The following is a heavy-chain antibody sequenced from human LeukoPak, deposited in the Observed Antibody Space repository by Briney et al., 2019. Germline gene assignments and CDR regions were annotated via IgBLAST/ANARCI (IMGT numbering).Heavy chain of an antibody. CDR1: GFTFSSYW. CDR2: INSDGSST. D-gene: IGHD2-2*02. V-gene: IGHV3-74*01. J-gene: IGHJ5*02. Sequence: GGTLRLSCAASGFTFSSYWMHWVRQAPGKGLVWVSRINSDGSSTSYADSVKGRFTISRDNAKNTLYLQMNSLRAEDTAVYYCARYRYRSRWFDPWGQGTLVTVSS. CDR3: ARYRYRSRWFDP.